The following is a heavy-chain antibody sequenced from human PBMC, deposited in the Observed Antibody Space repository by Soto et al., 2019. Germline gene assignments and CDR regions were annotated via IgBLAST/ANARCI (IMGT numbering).Heavy chain of an antibody. CDR3: TVVVVYSQSLPANDY. J-gene: IGHJ4*02. CDR1: GYTFTSYG. D-gene: IGHD2-15*01. Sequence: GESLKISCKGSGYTFTSYGISWVRQAPGQGLEWMGWISAYNGNTNYAQKLQGRVTMTTDTSTSTAYMELRSLRSDDTAVYYCTVVVVYSQSLPANDYWGQGTLVTVSS. CDR2: ISAYNGNT. V-gene: IGHV1-18*01.